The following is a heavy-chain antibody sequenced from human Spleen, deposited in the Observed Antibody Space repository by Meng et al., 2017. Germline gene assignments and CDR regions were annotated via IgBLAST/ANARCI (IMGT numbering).Heavy chain of an antibody. V-gene: IGHV4-61*08. Sequence: QVQLEESGPGLGRPSETLSLTCAVSGGSVSSGDFYWSWSRQPPGKGLEWIGHIYYSGSTNYNPSLKSRVTISIDTSKNQFSLKLSSVTTADTAVYFCARSSFSASPYYFGYWGLGTLVTVSS. D-gene: IGHD3-3*02. CDR3: ARSSFSASPYYFGY. CDR1: GGSVSSGDFY. J-gene: IGHJ4*02. CDR2: IYYSGST.